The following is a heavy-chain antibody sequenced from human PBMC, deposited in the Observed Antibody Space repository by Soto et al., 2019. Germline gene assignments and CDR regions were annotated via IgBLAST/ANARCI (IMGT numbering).Heavy chain of an antibody. Sequence: GGSLRLSCVASGFFFSNHLICWVRRAPGRGLEWVANIKEDGSEKYYMDSVKGRVTISRDNAEHSVYLQMHSLRAEDTAVYYCARGHDGMDVWGQGTTVTVSS. J-gene: IGHJ6*02. V-gene: IGHV3-7*03. CDR3: ARGHDGMDV. CDR2: IKEDGSEK. CDR1: GFFFSNHL.